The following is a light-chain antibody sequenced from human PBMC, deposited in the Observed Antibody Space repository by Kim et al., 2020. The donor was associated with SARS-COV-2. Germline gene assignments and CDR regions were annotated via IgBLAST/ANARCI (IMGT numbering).Light chain of an antibody. Sequence: DIRMTQSPSSLSASVGDRVTITCQASQDISKYLNWYQQKPGKAPKLLIYDASNLETGVPSRFGGSGSGTDFTFTISSLQPEDIATYYCQQYDNLPRYTFGQGTKLEI. CDR3: QQYDNLPRYT. CDR2: DAS. V-gene: IGKV1-33*01. J-gene: IGKJ2*01. CDR1: QDISKY.